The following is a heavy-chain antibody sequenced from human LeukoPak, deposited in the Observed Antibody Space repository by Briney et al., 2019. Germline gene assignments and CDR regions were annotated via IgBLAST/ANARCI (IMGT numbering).Heavy chain of an antibody. CDR2: TYYRSRWGS. Sequence: SQTLSLTCAISGDSVSNNIATWNWVRQSPSRGLEWLGRTYYRSRWGSDHAISVKGRITINPDTSRNQFSLQLNSVTPEDTAVYYCVRDSDDYYWALDFWGQGTPVTVSS. CDR3: VRDSDDYYWALDF. D-gene: IGHD3-10*01. V-gene: IGHV6-1*01. CDR1: GDSVSNNIAT. J-gene: IGHJ4*02.